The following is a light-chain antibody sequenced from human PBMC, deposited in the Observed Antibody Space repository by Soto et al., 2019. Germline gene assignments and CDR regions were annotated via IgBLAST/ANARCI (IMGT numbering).Light chain of an antibody. Sequence: QSVLTQPASVSASPGQSITNSCTGTSSDVGGYNYVSWYQQHPGKAPKLIIFEVSYRPSGISNRFSASKSGDTASLTISGLQADDEADYYCCSYTDSRTHIFGSGTKVTVL. V-gene: IGLV2-14*01. CDR1: SSDVGGYNY. CDR3: CSYTDSRTHI. J-gene: IGLJ1*01. CDR2: EVS.